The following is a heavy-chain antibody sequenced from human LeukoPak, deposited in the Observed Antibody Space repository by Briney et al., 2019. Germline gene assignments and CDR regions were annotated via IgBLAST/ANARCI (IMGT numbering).Heavy chain of an antibody. J-gene: IGHJ4*02. Sequence: GSLRLSCAASRFTFSNYGMSWVRQAPGKGLGWVSGISGSGGNTYYADSVKGRFTISRDNSKNTLYLQMNSLRAEDTAVYYCAKGGPDSGYLIQPYYFDSWGQGTLVTVSS. CDR3: AKGGPDSGYLIQPYYFDS. V-gene: IGHV3-23*01. CDR1: RFTFSNYG. D-gene: IGHD5-12*01. CDR2: ISGSGGNT.